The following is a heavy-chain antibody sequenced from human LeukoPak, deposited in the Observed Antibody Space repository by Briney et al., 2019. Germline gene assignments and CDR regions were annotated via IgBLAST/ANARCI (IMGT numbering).Heavy chain of an antibody. CDR3: ARDRWLFMVRGVFDY. J-gene: IGHJ4*02. Sequence: PGGSLRLSCAASGFTFSSYGMSWVRQAPGKGLEWVSTISHSVSSTYYADSVKGRFTISRDNSKNTLYLQMNSLRAEDTAVYYYARDRWLFMVRGVFDYWGQGTLVTVSS. CDR1: GFTFSSYG. CDR2: ISHSVSST. D-gene: IGHD3-10*01. V-gene: IGHV3-23*01.